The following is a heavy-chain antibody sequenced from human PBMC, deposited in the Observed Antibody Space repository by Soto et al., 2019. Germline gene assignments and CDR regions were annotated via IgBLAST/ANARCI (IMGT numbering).Heavy chain of an antibody. CDR2: IYSSGST. Sequence: SDTLSLTCTVSGGAISTYYWTWIRQPAGKGLEWIGRIYSSGSTKYNPSLQSRVTMSLDTSNNQFSLRLTSVTAADTAVYYCARGQRFSDWFDPWGQGXLVTVSS. D-gene: IGHD3-3*01. V-gene: IGHV4-4*07. CDR3: ARGQRFSDWFDP. CDR1: GGAISTYY. J-gene: IGHJ5*02.